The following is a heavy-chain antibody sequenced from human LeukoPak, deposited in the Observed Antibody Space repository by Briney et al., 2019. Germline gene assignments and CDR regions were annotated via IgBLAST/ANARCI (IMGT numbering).Heavy chain of an antibody. CDR3: AKDGVATRPGGYYFDY. CDR1: GVIFSNYG. Sequence: GGSLRLSCAASGVIFSNYGMHWVRQAPGKGLEWVAIIYYGGSNNYYADFVKGRFTISRDDSKSTLYLQMNSLRPEDTAVYYCAKDGVATRPGGYYFDYWGQGALVTVSS. V-gene: IGHV3-30*18. CDR2: IYYGGSNN. J-gene: IGHJ4*02. D-gene: IGHD6-6*01.